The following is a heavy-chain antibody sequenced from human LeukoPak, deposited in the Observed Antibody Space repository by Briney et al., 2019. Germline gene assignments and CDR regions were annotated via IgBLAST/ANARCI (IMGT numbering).Heavy chain of an antibody. J-gene: IGHJ6*03. CDR2: IYTSGST. Sequence: SETLSLTCTVSGGSISSYYSSWLRQPAGKGLEWIGHIYTSGSTNYNPSPKSRVTMSVDTSKNQFSLKLSSVTAADTAVYYCARGATVTQPYYYYYYYMDVWGKGTTVTVSS. CDR3: ARGATVTQPYYYYYYYMDV. V-gene: IGHV4-4*07. D-gene: IGHD4-17*01. CDR1: GGSISSYY.